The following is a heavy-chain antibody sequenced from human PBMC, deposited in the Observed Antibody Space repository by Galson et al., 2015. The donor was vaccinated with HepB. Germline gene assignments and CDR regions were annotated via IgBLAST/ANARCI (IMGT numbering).Heavy chain of an antibody. CDR3: ALTSG. J-gene: IGHJ4*02. D-gene: IGHD3-16*01. CDR1: RLTFSNYA. V-gene: IGHV3-30*04. Sequence: SLRLSCAASRLTFSNYAMHWVRQAPGKGLEWVAVISHDGFNKYYADSVKGRFTISRDNSKKTLYLQMNSLRAEDTAVYYCALTSGWGQGTPVTVSS. CDR2: ISHDGFNK.